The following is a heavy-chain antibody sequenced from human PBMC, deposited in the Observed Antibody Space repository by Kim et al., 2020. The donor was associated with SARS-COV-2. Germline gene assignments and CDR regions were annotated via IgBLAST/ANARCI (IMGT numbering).Heavy chain of an antibody. J-gene: IGHJ4*02. CDR3: ARDKLGLGY. V-gene: IGHV3-7*03. CDR2: SEI. Sequence: SEIYYVDSVKGRFTISRDNAKNSLYLQMNSLRAEDTAVYYCARDKLGLGYWGQGTLVTVSS. D-gene: IGHD3-16*01.